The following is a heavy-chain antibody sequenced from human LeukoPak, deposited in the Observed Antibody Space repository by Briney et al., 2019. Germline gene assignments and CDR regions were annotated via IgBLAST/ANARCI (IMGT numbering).Heavy chain of an antibody. V-gene: IGHV3-23*01. Sequence: PGGSLRLSCAASGFTFSNYAMSWVRQAPGKGLEWVSAISGSGGSTYYADTVKGRFTISRDNSKNTLYLQMNSLRAVDTAVYYCARGLIVVVPAAPMGDAFDIWGQGTMVTVSS. D-gene: IGHD2-2*01. J-gene: IGHJ3*02. CDR3: ARGLIVVVPAAPMGDAFDI. CDR1: GFTFSNYA. CDR2: ISGSGGST.